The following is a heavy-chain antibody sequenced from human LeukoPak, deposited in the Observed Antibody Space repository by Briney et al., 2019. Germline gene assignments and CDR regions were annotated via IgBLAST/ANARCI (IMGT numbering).Heavy chain of an antibody. CDR3: ARQEVDYHYGMDV. D-gene: IGHD2-2*01. CDR1: GGSISSGGYY. Sequence: SETLSLTCTVSGGSISSGGYYWSWIRQHPGKGLEWIGYIYYSGSTYNNPSLKSRVTISVDTSKNQFSLKLSSVTAADTAVYYCARQEVDYHYGMDVWGQGTTVTVSS. CDR2: IYYSGST. V-gene: IGHV4-31*03. J-gene: IGHJ6*02.